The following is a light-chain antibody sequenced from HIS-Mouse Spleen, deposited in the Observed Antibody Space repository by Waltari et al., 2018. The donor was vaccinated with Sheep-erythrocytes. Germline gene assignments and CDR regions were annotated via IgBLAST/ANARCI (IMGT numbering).Light chain of an antibody. CDR2: DVS. CDR3: SSYTSSSTLVV. J-gene: IGLJ2*01. CDR1: SSDVGGYNH. V-gene: IGLV2-14*03. Sequence: QSALTQPAPVSGSPGPSLTISCTGTSSDVGGYNHVPWYQQHPGKAPKLMIYDVSNRPSGVSNRFSGSKSGNTASLTISGLQAEDEADYYCSSYTSSSTLVVFGGGTKLTVL.